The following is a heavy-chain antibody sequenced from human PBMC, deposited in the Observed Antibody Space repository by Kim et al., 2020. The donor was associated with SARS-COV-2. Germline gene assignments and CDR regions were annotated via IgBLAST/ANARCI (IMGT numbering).Heavy chain of an antibody. V-gene: IGHV4-34*01. J-gene: IGHJ4*02. CDR3: ARGRLIVVVPAAIPLFDY. D-gene: IGHD2-2*02. Sequence: SETLSLTCAVYGGSFSGYYWSWIRQPPGKGLEWIGEINHSGSTNYNPSLKSRVTISVDTSKNQFSLKLSSVTAADTAVYYCARGRLIVVVPAAIPLFDYWGQGTLVTVSS. CDR1: GGSFSGYY. CDR2: INHSGST.